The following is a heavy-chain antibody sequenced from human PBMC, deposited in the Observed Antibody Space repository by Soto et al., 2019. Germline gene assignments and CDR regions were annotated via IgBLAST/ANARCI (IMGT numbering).Heavy chain of an antibody. J-gene: IGHJ4*02. CDR2: VYYSGNT. Sequence: SETLSLTCTVSGGSLSSYYWTWIRQPPGKGLEWIGYVYYSGNTNYNPSLKSRVTLSVDTSTNQCSLTLSSMTAADTAVYYCALRSMAVVPEYWGQGTLVTVSS. CDR3: ALRSMAVVPEY. V-gene: IGHV4-59*01. CDR1: GGSLSSYY. D-gene: IGHD3-22*01.